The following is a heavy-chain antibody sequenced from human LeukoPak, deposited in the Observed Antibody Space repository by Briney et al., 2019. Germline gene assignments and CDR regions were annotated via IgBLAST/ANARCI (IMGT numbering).Heavy chain of an antibody. CDR3: ARRSGYYYGIDY. CDR1: GGSFSGYY. V-gene: IGHV4-59*01. Sequence: SETLSLTCAVYGGSFSGYYWSWIRQPPGKGLEWIGYIYYSGSTNYNPSLKSRVTISVDTSKNQFSLKLSSVTAADTAVYYCARRSGYYYGIDYWGQGTLVTVSS. D-gene: IGHD3-22*01. CDR2: IYYSGST. J-gene: IGHJ4*02.